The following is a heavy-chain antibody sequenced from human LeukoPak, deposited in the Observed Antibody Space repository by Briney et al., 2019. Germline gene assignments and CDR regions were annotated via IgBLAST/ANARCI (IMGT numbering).Heavy chain of an antibody. D-gene: IGHD3-22*01. J-gene: IGHJ3*02. CDR2: ISAYNGNT. V-gene: IGHV1-18*01. CDR3: ARDRGSSGYCDAFDI. Sequence: GASVKVSCKASGYTFTSYGISWGRQAPGQGLEWMGWISAYNGNTNYAQKLQGRVTMTTDTSTSTAYMELRSLRSDDTAVYYCARDRGSSGYCDAFDIWGQGTMVTVSS. CDR1: GYTFTSYG.